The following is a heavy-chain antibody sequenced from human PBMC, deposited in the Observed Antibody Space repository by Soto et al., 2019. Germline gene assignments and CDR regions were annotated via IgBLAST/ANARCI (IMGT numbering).Heavy chain of an antibody. CDR2: IYYSGST. Sequence: SETLSLTCTVPGGSISSGSYYWGWIRQPPGKGLEWIGTIYYSGSTYYNPSLKSRVTISVDTSTNQFSLKLSSVTAADTAVYYCARPSSRTDGWFDSWGQGSLVTVAS. D-gene: IGHD6-13*01. J-gene: IGHJ5*01. CDR1: GGSISSGSYY. V-gene: IGHV4-39*01. CDR3: ARPSSRTDGWFDS.